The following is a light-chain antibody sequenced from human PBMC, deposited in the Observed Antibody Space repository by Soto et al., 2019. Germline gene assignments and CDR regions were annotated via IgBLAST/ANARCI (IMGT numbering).Light chain of an antibody. CDR2: DAS. CDR1: QSIDNW. J-gene: IGKJ2*01. V-gene: IGKV1-5*01. CDR3: QHYNGYPYT. Sequence: DIQMTQSPSPLSASIGDRVTITCRASQSIDNWLAWYQQKPGKAPQLLIYDASRVKTVVPSRFTASGSGTEFTLTINTLQADDSATYFCQHYNGYPYTFGPGTKVEIK.